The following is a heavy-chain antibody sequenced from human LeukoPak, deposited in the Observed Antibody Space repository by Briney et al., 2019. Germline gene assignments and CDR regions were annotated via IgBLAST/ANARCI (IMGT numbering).Heavy chain of an antibody. J-gene: IGHJ6*03. V-gene: IGHV3-21*01. CDR2: ISSSSSYI. D-gene: IGHD3-3*01. Sequence: GGSLRLSCAASGFTFSSYSMNWVRQAPGKGLEWVSSISSSSSYIYYADSVKGRFTISRDNAKNSLYLQMNSLRAEDTAVYYCARPPSGYYCYYMDVWGKGTTVTVSS. CDR1: GFTFSSYS. CDR3: ARPPSGYYCYYMDV.